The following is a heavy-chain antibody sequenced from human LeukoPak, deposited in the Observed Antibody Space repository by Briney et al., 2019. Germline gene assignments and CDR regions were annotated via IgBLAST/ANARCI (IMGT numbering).Heavy chain of an antibody. D-gene: IGHD3-9*01. Sequence: GSLRLSCAASGFTFSSYSMNWVRQAPGKGLEWVSSISSSSSYIYYADSVKGRFTISRDNAKNSLYLQMNSLRAEDTAVYYCAREGSDYDILTGYYGYMDVWGKGTTVTISS. CDR1: GFTFSSYS. CDR2: ISSSSSYI. J-gene: IGHJ6*03. V-gene: IGHV3-21*01. CDR3: AREGSDYDILTGYYGYMDV.